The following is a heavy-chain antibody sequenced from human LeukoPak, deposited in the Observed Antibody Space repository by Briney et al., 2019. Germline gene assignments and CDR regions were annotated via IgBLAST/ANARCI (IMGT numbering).Heavy chain of an antibody. CDR2: INHSGGT. V-gene: IGHV4-34*01. J-gene: IGHJ5*02. CDR1: GGSFSGYY. CDR3: ARRFLTIDNWFDP. D-gene: IGHD3-3*01. Sequence: TSETLSLTCAVYGGSFSGYYWSWVRQPPGKGLEWIGEINHSGGTNYNPSLKSRVTISLDTSKNQFSLRLSSVTAADTAVYYCARRFLTIDNWFDPWGQGTLVTVSS.